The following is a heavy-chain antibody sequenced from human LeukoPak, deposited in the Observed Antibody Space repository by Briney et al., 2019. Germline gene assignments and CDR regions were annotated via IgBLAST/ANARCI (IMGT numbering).Heavy chain of an antibody. J-gene: IGHJ6*03. Sequence: SETLSLTCTVSGGSLSSSSYYWSWIRQPPGKGLEWVGEINQSGGTNYIPPLKSRVTISVDTSTNQFSLKLSSVTAADTAVYYCARVLRSSSWKYYYYYMDVWRKATTVTVCS. CDR1: GGSLSSSSYY. CDR3: ARVLRSSSWKYYYYYMDV. D-gene: IGHD6-13*01. V-gene: IGHV4-39*07. CDR2: INQSGGT.